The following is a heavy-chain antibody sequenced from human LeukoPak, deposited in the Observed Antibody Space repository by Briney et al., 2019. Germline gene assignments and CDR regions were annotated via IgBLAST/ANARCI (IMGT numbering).Heavy chain of an antibody. J-gene: IGHJ4*02. Sequence: ASVKVFCKASGYTFTSYDINWVRQATGQGLEWMGWMNPNSGNTGYAQKFQGRVTITRNTSISTAYMELSSLRSEDTAVYYCASSLLYGGNSFDYWGQGTLVTVSS. CDR1: GYTFTSYD. CDR2: MNPNSGNT. V-gene: IGHV1-8*03. CDR3: ASSLLYGGNSFDY. D-gene: IGHD4-23*01.